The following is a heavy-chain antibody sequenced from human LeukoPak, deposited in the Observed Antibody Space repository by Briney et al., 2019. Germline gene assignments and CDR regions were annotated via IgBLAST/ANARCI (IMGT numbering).Heavy chain of an antibody. Sequence: GGSLRLSCAASGFTFSTYVMHWVRQAPGKGLQWVAVILYDGSNKYFADSVKGRFIISRDNSKNTLYLQMNSLTAEDTAVYYCARVVAGSVYNSGMYVWGQGTTVTVSS. J-gene: IGHJ6*02. CDR1: GFTFSTYV. D-gene: IGHD3-10*01. V-gene: IGHV3-30*01. CDR2: ILYDGSNK. CDR3: ARVVAGSVYNSGMYV.